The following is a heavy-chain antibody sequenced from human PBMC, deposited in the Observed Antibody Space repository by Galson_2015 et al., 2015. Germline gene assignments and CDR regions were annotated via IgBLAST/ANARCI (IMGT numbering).Heavy chain of an antibody. J-gene: IGHJ4*02. CDR3: ARGQGGYSYGYVDYFDY. CDR1: GYTFTSYY. CDR2: INPSGGST. V-gene: IGHV1-46*01. Sequence: CKASGYTFTSYYMHWVRQAPGQGLEWVGIINPSGGSTSYAQKFQGRVTMTRDTSTSTVYMELSSLRSEDTAVYYCARGQGGYSYGYVDYFDYWGQGTLVTVSS. D-gene: IGHD5-18*01.